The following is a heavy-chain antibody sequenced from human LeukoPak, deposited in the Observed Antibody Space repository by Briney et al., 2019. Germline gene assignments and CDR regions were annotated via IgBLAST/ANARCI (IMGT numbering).Heavy chain of an antibody. D-gene: IGHD1-26*01. J-gene: IGHJ1*01. CDR2: ISYDGSNK. CDR3: ARGNEWELLSQ. V-gene: IGHV3-30-3*01. Sequence: GGSLRLSCAASGFTFSSYAMHWVRQAPGKGLEWVAVISYDGSNKYYADSVKGRFTISRDNSQNTLYLQMKSLRIEDSAVYYCARGNEWELLSQWGQGTLVIVSS. CDR1: GFTFSSYA.